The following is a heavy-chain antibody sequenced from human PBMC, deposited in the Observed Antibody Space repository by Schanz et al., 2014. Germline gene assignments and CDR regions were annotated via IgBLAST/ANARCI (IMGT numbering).Heavy chain of an antibody. CDR2: ISGSGGST. Sequence: EVQLVESGGGLVQPGGSLRLSCGGSGFTFSKYWMSWVRQAPGKGLEWVSGISGSGGSTYYADSVKGRFTISRDNSKTTLSLQMNSLRAEDTAVYYCAKDPSHGDYDYYFDYWGQGTLVTVSS. CDR1: GFTFSKYW. V-gene: IGHV3-23*04. D-gene: IGHD3-22*01. CDR3: AKDPSHGDYDYYFDY. J-gene: IGHJ4*02.